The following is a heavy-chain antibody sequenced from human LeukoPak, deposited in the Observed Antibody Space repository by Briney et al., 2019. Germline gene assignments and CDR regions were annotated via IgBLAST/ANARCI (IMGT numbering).Heavy chain of an antibody. D-gene: IGHD3-22*01. J-gene: IGHJ3*02. CDR3: ASDTSPGDSSYIWDALDI. Sequence: GGSLRLSCAASGFLVGDFWMTWVRQAPGKGLEWVANIREDAEKKYYVDSVKGRFAISRDNSKNSVYLQMNSLRAEDTAIYFCASDTSPGDSSYIWDALDIYGQGTMVNVYS. CDR2: IREDAEKK. CDR1: GFLVGDFW. V-gene: IGHV3-7*01.